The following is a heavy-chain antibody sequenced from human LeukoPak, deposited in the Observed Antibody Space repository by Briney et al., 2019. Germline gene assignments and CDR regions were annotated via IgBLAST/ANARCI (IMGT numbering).Heavy chain of an antibody. CDR3: ARDRDDSSGFDY. V-gene: IGHV1-46*01. J-gene: IGHJ4*02. CDR1: GYTFTSYY. CDR2: INPSGGST. Sequence: ASVKVSCKASGYTFTSYYMHWVQQAPGQGLEGLEWMGIINPSGGSTSYAQKFQGRVTMTRDTSTSTVNMELSSLRSEDTAVYYCARDRDDSSGFDYWGQGTLVTVSS. D-gene: IGHD3-22*01.